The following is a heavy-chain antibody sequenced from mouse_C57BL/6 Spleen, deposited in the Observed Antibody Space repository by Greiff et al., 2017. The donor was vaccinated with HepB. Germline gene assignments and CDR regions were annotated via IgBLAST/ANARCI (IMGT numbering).Heavy chain of an antibody. CDR2: ISDGGSYT. CDR3: ARDRAQFAY. CDR1: GFTFSSYA. J-gene: IGHJ3*01. D-gene: IGHD3-1*01. V-gene: IGHV5-4*01. Sequence: EVQVVESGGGLVKPGGSLKLSCAASGFTFSSYAMSWVRQTPEKRLEWVATISDGGSYTYYPDNVKGRFTISRDNAKNNLYLQMSHLKSEDTAMYYCARDRAQFAYWGQGTLVTVSA.